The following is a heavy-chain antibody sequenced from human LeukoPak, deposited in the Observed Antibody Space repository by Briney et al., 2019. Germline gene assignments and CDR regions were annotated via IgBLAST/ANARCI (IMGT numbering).Heavy chain of an antibody. Sequence: GGSLRLSCAASGFTFSSYSMNWVRQAPGKGLEWVSYISSSSSTIYYADSVKGRFTISRDNAKNSLYVQMNSLRAEDTAVYYCAKDRDYYDRHLDYWGQGTLVTVSS. CDR1: GFTFSSYS. CDR2: ISSSSSTI. V-gene: IGHV3-48*04. CDR3: AKDRDYYDRHLDY. D-gene: IGHD3-22*01. J-gene: IGHJ4*02.